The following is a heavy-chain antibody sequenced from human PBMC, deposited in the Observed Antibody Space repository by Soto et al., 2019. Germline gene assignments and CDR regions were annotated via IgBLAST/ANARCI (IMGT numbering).Heavy chain of an antibody. CDR1: GGSISSYY. CDR3: ASAPLLRYFDWLLPTFDY. V-gene: IGHV4-59*12. D-gene: IGHD3-9*01. J-gene: IGHJ4*02. CDR2: IYYSGST. Sequence: SETLSLTCTVSGGSISSYYWSWIRQPPGKGLEWIGYIYYSGSTNYNPSLKSRVTISVDTSKNQFSLKLSSVTAADTAVYYCASAPLLRYFDWLLPTFDYWGQGTLVTVSS.